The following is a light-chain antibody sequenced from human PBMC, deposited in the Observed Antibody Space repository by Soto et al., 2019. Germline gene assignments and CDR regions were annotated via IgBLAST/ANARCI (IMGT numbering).Light chain of an antibody. CDR1: QSVSSNY. J-gene: IGKJ4*01. Sequence: DIVLTQSPGTLSLSPGERATLSCRASQSVSSNYLAWYQQKPGQAPRLLIYGASTRATGIPVRFSGSGSGTEFTLTISSLQSEDFGTYYCQRYDDAPLTFGGGTKVDIK. CDR3: QRYDDAPLT. CDR2: GAS. V-gene: IGKV3-20*01.